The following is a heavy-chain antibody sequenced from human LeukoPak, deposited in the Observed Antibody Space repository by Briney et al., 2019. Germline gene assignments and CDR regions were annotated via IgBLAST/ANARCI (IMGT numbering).Heavy chain of an antibody. CDR3: ARGQDNFGSGSLGDY. CDR1: GYTFTGYY. D-gene: IGHD3-10*01. V-gene: IGHV1-2*02. J-gene: IGHJ4*02. Sequence: ASVKVSCKASGYTFTGYYMHWVRQAPGQGLEWMGWINPNSGGTNFAQKFQGRVTMTRDTSINTAYMELSRLRSDDKAAYYCARGQDNFGSGSLGDYWGQGTLVTVSS. CDR2: INPNSGGT.